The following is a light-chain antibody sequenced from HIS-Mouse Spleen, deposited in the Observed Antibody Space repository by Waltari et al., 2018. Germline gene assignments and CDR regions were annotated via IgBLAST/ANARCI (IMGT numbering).Light chain of an antibody. V-gene: IGLV2-14*01. Sequence: QSALTQPASVSGSPGQSITISCTGTSSAVGGSNYVSCYQQHPGKAPQLMIYEVSNRPSGVSNRFSGSKSGNTASLTISGLQAEDEADYYCSSYTSSSTPVVFGGGTKLTVL. CDR2: EVS. CDR1: SSAVGGSNY. J-gene: IGLJ2*01. CDR3: SSYTSSSTPVV.